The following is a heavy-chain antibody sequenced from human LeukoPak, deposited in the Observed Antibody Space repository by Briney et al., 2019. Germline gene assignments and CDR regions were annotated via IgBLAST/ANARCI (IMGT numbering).Heavy chain of an antibody. Sequence: GGSLRLSCAASGFTFSSYAMSWVRQAPGKGLEWVSAISGSGGSTYYADSVKGRFTISRDNSKNTLYLQMNSLRAEDTAVYYCAKGVQYYGSGSYPYYFDYWGQGTLVTVSS. J-gene: IGHJ4*02. V-gene: IGHV3-23*01. D-gene: IGHD3-10*01. CDR2: ISGSGGST. CDR3: AKGVQYYGSGSYPYYFDY. CDR1: GFTFSSYA.